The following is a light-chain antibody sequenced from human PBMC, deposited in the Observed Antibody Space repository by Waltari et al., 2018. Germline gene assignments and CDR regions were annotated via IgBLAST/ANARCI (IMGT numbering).Light chain of an antibody. CDR3: QQYDISPLT. Sequence: EIVLTQSPGTLSLSPGEGATLPCRNSQPIRTTYLAWYQQKPGQAPTLLIYGASSRDTGVPDRFTGSGSGTDFSLTISSLEPEDFATYYCQQYDISPLTFGGGTKVEIK. V-gene: IGKV3-20*01. CDR2: GAS. J-gene: IGKJ4*01. CDR1: QPIRTTY.